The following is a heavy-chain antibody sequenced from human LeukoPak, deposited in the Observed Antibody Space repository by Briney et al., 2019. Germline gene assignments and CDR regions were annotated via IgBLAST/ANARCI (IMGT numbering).Heavy chain of an antibody. J-gene: IGHJ4*02. CDR1: GYTFTDYY. CDR3: ARDYCSSTSCLFDY. Sequence: ASVKVSCKASGYTFTDYYMHWVRQAPGQGLEWVGRINPNSGVTNYAQKFQGRVTMTRDTSISTAYMELSRLRSDDTAVYYCARDYCSSTSCLFDYWGQGTLVSVSS. CDR2: INPNSGVT. V-gene: IGHV1-2*06. D-gene: IGHD2-2*01.